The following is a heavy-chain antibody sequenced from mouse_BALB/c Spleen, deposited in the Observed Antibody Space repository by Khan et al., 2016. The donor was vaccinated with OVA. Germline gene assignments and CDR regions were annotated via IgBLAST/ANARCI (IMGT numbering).Heavy chain of an antibody. CDR2: INPSTGYT. CDR3: ARRGLRWDFDY. Sequence: QMQLEESGAELAKPGASVKMSCKASGYTFINYWILWVKQRPGQGLEWIGYINPSTGYTEYNQNFKHKATLTADKSSSTAYMQLSSLTSEDSAVYYCARRGLRWDFDYWGQGTTLTVSS. CDR1: GYTFINYW. V-gene: IGHV1-7*01. J-gene: IGHJ2*01. D-gene: IGHD1-1*01.